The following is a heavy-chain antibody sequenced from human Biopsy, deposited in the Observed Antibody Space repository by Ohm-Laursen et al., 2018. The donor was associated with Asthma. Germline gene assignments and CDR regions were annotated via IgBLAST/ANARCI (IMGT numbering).Heavy chain of an antibody. D-gene: IGHD3-3*02. Sequence: SLGLSCAASGFTFGDYWMSWVRQVPGKGLEWVANIKHDGSEKNHVDSLKGRFTISRDNAKNSLYLQMNSLRAEDTAVYYCARTFHFWSPYHAEHYQHWGQGTLVTVSS. J-gene: IGHJ1*01. CDR2: IKHDGSEK. V-gene: IGHV3-7*01. CDR3: ARTFHFWSPYHAEHYQH. CDR1: GFTFGDYW.